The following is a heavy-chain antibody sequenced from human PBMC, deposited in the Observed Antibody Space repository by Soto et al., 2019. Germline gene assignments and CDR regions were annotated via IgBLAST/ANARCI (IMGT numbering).Heavy chain of an antibody. CDR2: ISYDGSNK. CDR3: ARETVVTARTPVWDY. Sequence: QVQLVESGGGVVQPGRSLRLSCAASGFTFSSYAMHWVRQAPGKGLEWVAVISYDGSNKYYADSVKGRFTISRVNSKNTLYLQMNSLRAEDTAVYYCARETVVTARTPVWDYWGQGTLVTVSS. CDR1: GFTFSSYA. D-gene: IGHD2-21*02. J-gene: IGHJ4*02. V-gene: IGHV3-30-3*01.